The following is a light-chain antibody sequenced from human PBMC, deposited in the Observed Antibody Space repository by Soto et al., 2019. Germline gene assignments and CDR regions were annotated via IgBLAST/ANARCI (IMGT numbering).Light chain of an antibody. V-gene: IGKV3-15*01. CDR1: QSVSSN. Sequence: EIVMTQSPATLSVSPGERATLSRRAGQSVSSNLAWYQQKPGQAPRLLIYGASTRATGIPARFSGSGSGTDFTLTISSLQPDDFATYYCQHYNSYSEAFGQGTKVDIK. J-gene: IGKJ1*01. CDR2: GAS. CDR3: QHYNSYSEA.